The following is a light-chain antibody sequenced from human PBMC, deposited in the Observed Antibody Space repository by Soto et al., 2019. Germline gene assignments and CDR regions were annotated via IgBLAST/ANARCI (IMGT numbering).Light chain of an antibody. CDR3: CSYTDSRTHI. J-gene: IGLJ1*01. CDR1: TSDFSAYNY. Sequence: QSALTQPASVSGSPGQSITLSCSATTSDFSAYNYVSWYQQHPGKVPKLLIYEVSNRPSGVSNRFSGSKSGNTASLTISGLQADDEADYYCCSYTDSRTHIFGSGTKV. V-gene: IGLV2-14*01. CDR2: EVS.